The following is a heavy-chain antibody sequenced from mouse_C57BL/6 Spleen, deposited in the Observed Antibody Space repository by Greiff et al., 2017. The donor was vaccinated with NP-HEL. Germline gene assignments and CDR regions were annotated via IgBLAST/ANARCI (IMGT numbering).Heavy chain of an antibody. D-gene: IGHD1-1*01. CDR1: GYTFTSYW. J-gene: IGHJ2*01. CDR2: IDPSDSYT. Sequence: QVQLQQPGAELVKPGASVKLSCKASGYTFTSYWMQWVKQRPGQGLEWIGEIDPSDSYTNYNQKFKGKATLTVDTSSSTPYMQLSSLTSEDSAVYYCARGVTTVVATDYWGQGTTLTVSS. V-gene: IGHV1-50*01. CDR3: ARGVTTVVATDY.